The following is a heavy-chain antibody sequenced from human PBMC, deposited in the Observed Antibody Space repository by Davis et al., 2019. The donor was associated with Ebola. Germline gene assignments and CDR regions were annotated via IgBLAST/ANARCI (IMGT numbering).Heavy chain of an antibody. CDR2: IHTAGDV. CDR1: GFIFSSKY. Sequence: GGSLRLSCAASGFIFSSKYMSWVRQAPGKGLEWVSMIHTAGDVYYGDSVKGRFAISRDNSKNIVYLQMNNLRAEDTAVYYCVSYVSWGPGTLVTVSS. D-gene: IGHD3-10*02. CDR3: VSYVS. V-gene: IGHV3-66*01. J-gene: IGHJ5*02.